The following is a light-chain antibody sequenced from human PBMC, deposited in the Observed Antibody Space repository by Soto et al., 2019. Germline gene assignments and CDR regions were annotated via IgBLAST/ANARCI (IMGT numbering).Light chain of an antibody. CDR3: HQYVSSPLT. V-gene: IGKV3-20*01. CDR1: QSVNSNL. CDR2: DAY. Sequence: EIVLTQSPGTLSLSPGEGATVPCRASQSVNSNLLAWFQQKPGQAPRLLIHDAYRRATGIPDRFSGSGSGTDFTLSISRLEPEDFAVYYCHQYVSSPLTFGQGTKLEIK. J-gene: IGKJ2*01.